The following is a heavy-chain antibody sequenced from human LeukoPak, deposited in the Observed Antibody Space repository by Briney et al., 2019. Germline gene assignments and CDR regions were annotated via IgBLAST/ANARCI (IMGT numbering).Heavy chain of an antibody. J-gene: IGHJ4*02. Sequence: SETLSLXCTVSGGSISSGSYYWSWIRQPAGKGLEWIGRIYTSGSTNYNPSLKSRVTISVDTSKNQISLKLSSVTAADTAVYYCARSGAGRWFGELLHYFDYWGQGTLVTVSS. CDR2: IYTSGST. D-gene: IGHD3-10*01. CDR3: ARSGAGRWFGELLHYFDY. V-gene: IGHV4-61*02. CDR1: GGSISSGSYY.